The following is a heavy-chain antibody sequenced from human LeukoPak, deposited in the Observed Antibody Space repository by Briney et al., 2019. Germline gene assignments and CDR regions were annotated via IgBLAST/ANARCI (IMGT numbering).Heavy chain of an antibody. CDR2: ISGSGGST. D-gene: IGHD4-17*01. CDR1: GFTFSSYG. Sequence: SGGSLRLSCAASGFTFSSYGMSWVRQAPGKGLEWVSAISGSGGSTYYADSVKGRFTISRDNSKNTLYLQMNSLRAEDTAVYYCAKDHGSDYGLSHWYFDLWGRGTLVTVSS. J-gene: IGHJ2*01. CDR3: AKDHGSDYGLSHWYFDL. V-gene: IGHV3-23*01.